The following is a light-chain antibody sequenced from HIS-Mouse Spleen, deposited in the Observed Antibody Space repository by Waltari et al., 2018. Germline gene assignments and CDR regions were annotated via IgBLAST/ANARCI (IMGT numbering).Light chain of an antibody. Sequence: QSALTQPASVSGSPGQSITISCTGTSSDVGGYNYVSWYQQHPAKAPKLMIYEVSNRTSGVSNRFCGSKSGNTSSLTISGLQAEDEADYYCSSYTSSSTYVFGTGTKVTVL. CDR2: EVS. V-gene: IGLV2-14*01. CDR3: SSYTSSSTYV. CDR1: SSDVGGYNY. J-gene: IGLJ1*01.